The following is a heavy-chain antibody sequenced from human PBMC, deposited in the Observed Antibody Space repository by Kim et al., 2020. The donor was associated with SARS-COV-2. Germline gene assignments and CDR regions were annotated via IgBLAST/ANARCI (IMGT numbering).Heavy chain of an antibody. CDR1: GFTFSSYW. Sequence: GGSLRLSCAASGFTFSSYWMSWVRQAPGKGLEWVANIKQDGSEKYYVDSVKGRFTISRDNAKNSLYLQMNSLRAEDTAVYYCARDSPSRFYVWGSYRRYFSGDWDAFDIWGQGTMVTVSS. J-gene: IGHJ3*02. CDR3: ARDSPSRFYVWGSYRRYFSGDWDAFDI. D-gene: IGHD3-16*02. CDR2: IKQDGSEK. V-gene: IGHV3-7*03.